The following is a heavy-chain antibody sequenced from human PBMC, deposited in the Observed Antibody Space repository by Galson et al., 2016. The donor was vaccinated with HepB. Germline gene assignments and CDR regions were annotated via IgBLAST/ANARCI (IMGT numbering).Heavy chain of an antibody. Sequence: ETLSLTCTVSGGSMSTYYWSWIRQPPGKGLEWIGYIYCSGSTNCNPSLKSRVTISVDTSKNQFSLKLSSVTAADTAVYFCARSALDYDISAGYYRPLAMDVWGQGTTVTVS. CDR1: GGSMSTYY. D-gene: IGHD3-9*01. CDR3: ARSALDYDISAGYYRPLAMDV. J-gene: IGHJ6*02. V-gene: IGHV4-59*01. CDR2: IYCSGST.